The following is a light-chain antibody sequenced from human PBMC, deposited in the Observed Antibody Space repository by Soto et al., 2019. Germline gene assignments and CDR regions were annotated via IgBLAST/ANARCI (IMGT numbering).Light chain of an antibody. CDR2: YDS. CDR3: QVWDSSSDHPV. J-gene: IGLJ2*01. CDR1: NIGSKS. V-gene: IGLV3-21*04. Sequence: SYALTQPPSVSVAPGKTARITCGGNNIGSKSVHWYQQKPGQAPVLVIYYDSDRPSGIPERFSGSNSGNTATLTIIRVEAGDEADYYCQVWDSSSDHPVFGGGTKVTVL.